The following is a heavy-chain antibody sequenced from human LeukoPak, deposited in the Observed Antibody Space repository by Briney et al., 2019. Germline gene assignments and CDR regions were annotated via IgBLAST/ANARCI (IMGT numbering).Heavy chain of an antibody. Sequence: SETLSLTCTVSGGSISSGGYYWSWIRQPPGKGLEWIGYIYHSGSTYYNPSLKSRVTISVDRSKNQFSLKLSSVTAADTAVYYCARDSGSSQYYFDYWGQGTLVTVSS. J-gene: IGHJ4*02. CDR1: GGSISSGGYY. V-gene: IGHV4-30-2*01. CDR3: ARDSGSSQYYFDY. D-gene: IGHD6-6*01. CDR2: IYHSGST.